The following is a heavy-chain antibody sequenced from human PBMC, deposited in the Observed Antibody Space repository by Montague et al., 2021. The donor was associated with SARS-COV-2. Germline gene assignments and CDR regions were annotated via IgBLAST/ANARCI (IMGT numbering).Heavy chain of an antibody. V-gene: IGHV4-34*01. D-gene: IGHD3-22*01. CDR2: INHSGST. CDR3: ARGTKSVVKYDYDSGGYASDY. CDR1: GGSFSGYY. Sequence: SETLSLTCAVYGGSFSGYYWSWIRQPPGKGLEWIGEINHSGSTKYNPSLKSRVTISVDTSKNQFSLKLSSVTAADTAVYYCARGTKSVVKYDYDSGGYASDYWGQGTLVTVSS. J-gene: IGHJ4*02.